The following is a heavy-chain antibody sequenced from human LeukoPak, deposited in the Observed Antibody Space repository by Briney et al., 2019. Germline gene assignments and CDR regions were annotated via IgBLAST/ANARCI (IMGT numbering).Heavy chain of an antibody. CDR1: RGTFSSYA. CDR3: ARQIVVVPAAMSLNWFDP. V-gene: IGHV1-69*13. J-gene: IGHJ5*02. Sequence: SVKVSCKASRGTFSSYAISWVRQAPGQGLEWMGGIIPIFGTANYAQKFQGRVTITADESTSTAYMELSSLRSEDTAVYYCARQIVVVPAAMSLNWFDPWGQGTLVTVSS. D-gene: IGHD2-2*01. CDR2: IIPIFGTA.